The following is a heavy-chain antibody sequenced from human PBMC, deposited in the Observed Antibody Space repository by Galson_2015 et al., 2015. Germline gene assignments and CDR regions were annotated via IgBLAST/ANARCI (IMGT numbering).Heavy chain of an antibody. V-gene: IGHV4-59*01. CDR2: IYYSGST. CDR1: GGSISSYY. J-gene: IGHJ4*02. Sequence: SETLSLTCTVSGGSISSYYWSWIRQPPGKGLEWIGYIYYSGSTNYNPSLKSRVTISVDTSKNQFSLKLSSVTAADTAVYYCARLSITMVRGLSVWGQGTLVTVSS. D-gene: IGHD3-10*01. CDR3: ARLSITMVRGLSV.